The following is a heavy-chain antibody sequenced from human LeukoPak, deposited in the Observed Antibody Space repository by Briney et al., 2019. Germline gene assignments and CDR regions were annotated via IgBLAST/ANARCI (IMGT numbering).Heavy chain of an antibody. CDR2: TYYRSKWYN. CDR3: AREFYDYVWGSYRYHMDV. Sequence: SQTLSLTCAISGDSVSSNSAAWNWIRQYPSRGLEWLGRTYYRSKWYNDYAVSVKSRITINPDTSKNQFSLQLNSVTHEDTAVYYCAREFYDYVWGSYRYHMDVWGQGTTVTVSS. D-gene: IGHD3-16*02. J-gene: IGHJ6*02. CDR1: GDSVSSNSAA. V-gene: IGHV6-1*01.